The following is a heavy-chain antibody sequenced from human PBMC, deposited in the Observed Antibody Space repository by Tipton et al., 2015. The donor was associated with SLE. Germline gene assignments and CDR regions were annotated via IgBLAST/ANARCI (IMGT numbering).Heavy chain of an antibody. CDR3: ARDLLWFGERYYYGMDV. V-gene: IGHV4-59*11. CDR2: IYYSGST. CDR1: GGSISSHY. J-gene: IGHJ6*02. D-gene: IGHD3-10*01. Sequence: TLSLTCTVSGGSISSHYWSWIRQPPGKGLEWIGYIYYSGSTNYNPSLKSRVTISVDTSKNQFSLKLSSVTAADTAVYYCARDLLWFGERYYYGMDVWGQGTTVTVSS.